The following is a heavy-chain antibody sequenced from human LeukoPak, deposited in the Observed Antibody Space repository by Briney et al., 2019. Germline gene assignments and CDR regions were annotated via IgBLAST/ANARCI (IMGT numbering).Heavy chain of an antibody. D-gene: IGHD2-2*01. CDR2: MNPNSGNT. V-gene: IGHV1-8*01. Sequence: GASVKVSCKASGYTFTSYDINWVRQATGQGLEWMGWMNPNSGNTGYAQKFQGRVTMTRNTSISTAYMELSSLRSEDTAVYYCARVPAVSSGMDVWGQGTTVTVSS. CDR3: ARVPAVSSGMDV. CDR1: GYTFTSYD. J-gene: IGHJ6*02.